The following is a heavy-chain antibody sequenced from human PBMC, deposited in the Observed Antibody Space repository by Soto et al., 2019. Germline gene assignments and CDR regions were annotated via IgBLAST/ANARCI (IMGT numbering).Heavy chain of an antibody. J-gene: IGHJ4*02. D-gene: IGHD2-2*01. CDR2: INPNSGGT. V-gene: IGHV1-2*04. CDR1: GYTFTGYY. CDR3: ARARGYCSSTSCSDLDY. Sequence: QVQLVQSGAEVKKPGASVKVSCKASGYTFTGYYMHWVRQAPGQGLEWMGWINPNSGGTNYAQKFQGWVTMTRDTSISTAYMELSRLRSADTAVYYCARARGYCSSTSCSDLDYWGQGTLVTVSS.